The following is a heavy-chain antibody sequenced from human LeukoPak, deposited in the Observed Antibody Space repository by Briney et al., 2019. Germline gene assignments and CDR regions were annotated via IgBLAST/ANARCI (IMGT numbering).Heavy chain of an antibody. D-gene: IGHD1-26*01. J-gene: IGHJ4*02. Sequence: GGSLRLSCAASGFTFSSYAMNWVRQAPGKGLEWVSAICSNDNNTYYADSVKGRFTISRDNPKNTLYLQMNSLRVEDTAVYYCALYSGNYRAFDYWGQGTLVTVSS. CDR1: GFTFSSYA. V-gene: IGHV3-23*01. CDR3: ALYSGNYRAFDY. CDR2: ICSNDNNT.